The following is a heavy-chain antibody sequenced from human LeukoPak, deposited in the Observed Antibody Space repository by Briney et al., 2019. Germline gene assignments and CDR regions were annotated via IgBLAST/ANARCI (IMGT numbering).Heavy chain of an antibody. CDR2: ISAYNGNT. CDR3: ARAGYYGSGSYNWFDP. V-gene: IGHV1-18*01. J-gene: IGHJ5*02. CDR1: GYTFTSYG. D-gene: IGHD3-10*01. Sequence: ASVKVSCKASGYTFTSYGISWVRQAPGQGLEWMGWISAYNGNTNYAQKLQGRVTMTTDTSTSTAYMELRSLRSDDTAVYYCARAGYYGSGSYNWFDPWGQGTLVTVSS.